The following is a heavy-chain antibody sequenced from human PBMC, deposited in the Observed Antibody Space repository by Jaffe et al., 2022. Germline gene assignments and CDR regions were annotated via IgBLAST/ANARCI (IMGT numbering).Heavy chain of an antibody. V-gene: IGHV4-61*02. Sequence: QVQLQESGPGLVKPSQTLSLTCTVSGGSISSGSYYWSWIRQPAGKGLEWIGRIYTSGSTNYNPSLKSRVTISVDTSKNQFSLKLSSVTAADTAVYYCARETKGEYGDHLPFYYYYYMDVWGKGTTVTVSS. CDR2: IYTSGST. D-gene: IGHD4-17*01. J-gene: IGHJ6*03. CDR3: ARETKGEYGDHLPFYYYYYMDV. CDR1: GGSISSGSYY.